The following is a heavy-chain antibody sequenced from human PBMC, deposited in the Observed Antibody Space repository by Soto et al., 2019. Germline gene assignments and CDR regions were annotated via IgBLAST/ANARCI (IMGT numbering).Heavy chain of an antibody. D-gene: IGHD3-3*01. CDR3: ARPDGVDFAFDI. CDR1: GYTFTSYA. CDR2: INAGNGNT. V-gene: IGHV1-3*01. Sequence: KVSCKASGYTFTSYAIHWGRQAPGQRLEWMGWINAGNGNTKYSQKFQGRVTITRDTSASTAYMELSSLRSEDTAVYYCARPDGVDFAFDIWGQGTMVTVSS. J-gene: IGHJ3*02.